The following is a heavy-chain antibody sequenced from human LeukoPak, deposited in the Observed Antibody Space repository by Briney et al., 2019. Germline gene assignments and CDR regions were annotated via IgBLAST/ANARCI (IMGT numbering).Heavy chain of an antibody. Sequence: PGGSLRLSCAASGFTFSNAWMSWVRQAPGKGLEWVSYISSSGSTIYYADSVKGRFTISRDNAKNSLYLQMNSLRADDTAVYSCARVGGGSSYWYFDLWGRGTLVTVSS. D-gene: IGHD3-16*01. CDR2: ISSSGSTI. CDR1: GFTFSNAW. CDR3: ARVGGGSSYWYFDL. J-gene: IGHJ2*01. V-gene: IGHV3-11*04.